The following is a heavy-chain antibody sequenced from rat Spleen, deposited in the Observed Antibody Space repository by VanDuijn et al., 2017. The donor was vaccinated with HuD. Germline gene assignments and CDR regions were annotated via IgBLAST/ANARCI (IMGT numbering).Heavy chain of an antibody. CDR3: TRGTYYRH. J-gene: IGHJ2*01. D-gene: IGHD1-12*01. CDR1: GFTFSDHA. V-gene: IGHV5-29*01. CDR2: ISYDAGGT. Sequence: EVQLVESGGRLVQPGNSLKLSCAASGFTFSDHAMAWVRQAPTMGLEWVATISYDAGGTYYRDSVRGRFTISRDNAKSALYLQMDSLRSEDTATYYCTRGTYYRHWGQGVMVTVSS.